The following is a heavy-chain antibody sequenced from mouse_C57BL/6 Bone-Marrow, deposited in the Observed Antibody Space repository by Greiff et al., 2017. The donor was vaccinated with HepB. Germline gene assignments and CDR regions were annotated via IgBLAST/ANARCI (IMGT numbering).Heavy chain of an antibody. CDR1: GYSITSGYY. CDR3: ARRIYYYGSGYFDV. CDR2: ISYDGSN. V-gene: IGHV3-6*01. Sequence: EVQLQESGPGLVKPSQSLSLTCSVTGYSITSGYYWNWIRQFPGNKLEWMGYISYDGSNNYNPSLKNRISITRDTSKNQFFLKLNSVTTEDTATYYCARRIYYYGSGYFDVWGTGTTVTVSS. D-gene: IGHD1-1*01. J-gene: IGHJ1*03.